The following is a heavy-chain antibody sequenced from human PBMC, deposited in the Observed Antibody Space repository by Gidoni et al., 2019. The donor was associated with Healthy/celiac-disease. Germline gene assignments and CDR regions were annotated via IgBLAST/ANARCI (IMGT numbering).Heavy chain of an antibody. CDR2: ISYDGSNK. J-gene: IGHJ4*02. CDR3: AKDEGSFDY. CDR1: GFTFRSYG. Sequence: QVQLVESGGGVVQPGRSLRLSCAASGFTFRSYGMHWVRQAPGKELEWVAVISYDGSNKYYADSVKGRFTISRDNSKNTLYLQMNSLRAEDTAVYYCAKDEGSFDYWGQGTLVTVSS. V-gene: IGHV3-30*18.